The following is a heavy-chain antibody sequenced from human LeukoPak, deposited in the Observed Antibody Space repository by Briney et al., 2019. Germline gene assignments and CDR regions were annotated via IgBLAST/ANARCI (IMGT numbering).Heavy chain of an antibody. D-gene: IGHD5-12*01. CDR2: INHSGST. CDR1: GGSFSGYY. J-gene: IGHJ4*02. Sequence: SETLSLTCAVYGGSFSGYYWSWIRQPPGKGLEWIGEINHSGSTNYNPSLKSRVTISVDTSKNQFSLKLSSVTAADTAVYYCARDRLRDRYFDYWGQGTLVTVSS. CDR3: ARDRLRDRYFDY. V-gene: IGHV4-34*01.